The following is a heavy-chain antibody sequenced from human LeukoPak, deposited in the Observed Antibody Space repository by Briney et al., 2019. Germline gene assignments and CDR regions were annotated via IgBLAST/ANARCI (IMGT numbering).Heavy chain of an antibody. J-gene: IGHJ4*02. Sequence: SETLSLTRAVYGRSFSGYYWGWIRQPPGKGLEWIGEINHSGRTNYNPSLKSRVTISVDTSKNQFSLKLSSVTAADTAVYYCARGRSQYYYDSSGYYFDYWGQGTLGTVSS. V-gene: IGHV4-34*01. CDR1: GRSFSGYY. D-gene: IGHD3-22*01. CDR2: INHSGRT. CDR3: ARGRSQYYYDSSGYYFDY.